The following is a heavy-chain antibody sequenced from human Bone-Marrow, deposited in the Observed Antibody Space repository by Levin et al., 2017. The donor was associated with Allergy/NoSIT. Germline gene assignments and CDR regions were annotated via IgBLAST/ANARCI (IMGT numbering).Heavy chain of an antibody. D-gene: IGHD3-10*01. J-gene: IGHJ4*02. CDR3: AKATEWFGESEPCD. V-gene: IGHV3-30*18. Sequence: LSLTCAASGFTFSSSGMHWVRQAPGKGLEWVAVISYDGSNKYYADSVKGRFTISRDNSKNTLYLQMNSLRAEDTAVYYCAKATEWFGESEPCDWGQGTLVTVSS. CDR1: GFTFSSSG. CDR2: ISYDGSNK.